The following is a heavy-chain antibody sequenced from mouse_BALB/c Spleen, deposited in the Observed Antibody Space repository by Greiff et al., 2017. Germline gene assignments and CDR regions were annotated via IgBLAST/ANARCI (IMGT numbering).Heavy chain of an antibody. CDR3: ARYGYEKGDFDY. D-gene: IGHD2-2*01. CDR1: GFSLTGYG. CDR2: IWGDGST. J-gene: IGHJ2*01. V-gene: IGHV2-6-7*01. Sequence: QVQLQQSGPGLVAPSQSLSITCTVSGFSLTGYGVNWVRQPPGKGLEWLGMIWGDGSTDYNSALKSRLSISKDNSKSQVFLKMNSLQTDDTARYYCARYGYEKGDFDYWGQGTTLTVSS.